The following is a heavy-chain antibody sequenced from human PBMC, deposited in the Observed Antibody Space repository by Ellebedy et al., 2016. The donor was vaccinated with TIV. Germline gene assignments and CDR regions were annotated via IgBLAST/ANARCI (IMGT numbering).Heavy chain of an antibody. Sequence: GGSLRLSXAASGFTSSSYWMSWVRQAPGKGLEWVANLKQDGSEMYYVDSVKGRFTISRDNAKNSLYLQMNSLRVEDTAVYYCGRIAWRNSESSGYSHLDCWGQGTLVTVSS. CDR2: LKQDGSEM. J-gene: IGHJ4*02. CDR3: GRIAWRNSESSGYSHLDC. CDR1: GFTSSSYW. D-gene: IGHD3-22*01. V-gene: IGHV3-7*04.